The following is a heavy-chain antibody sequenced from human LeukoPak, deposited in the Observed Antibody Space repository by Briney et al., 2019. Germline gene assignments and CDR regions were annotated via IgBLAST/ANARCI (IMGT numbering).Heavy chain of an antibody. CDR1: GGSISSGGYS. V-gene: IGHV4-30-2*01. Sequence: PSETLSLTCTVSGGSISSGGYSWSWIRQPPGKGLEWIGYIYHSGSTYYNPSLKSRVTISVDRSKNQFSLKLSSVTAADTAVYYCASLDTAMAGVDYWGQGTLVTVSS. CDR2: IYHSGST. D-gene: IGHD5-18*01. J-gene: IGHJ4*02. CDR3: ASLDTAMAGVDY.